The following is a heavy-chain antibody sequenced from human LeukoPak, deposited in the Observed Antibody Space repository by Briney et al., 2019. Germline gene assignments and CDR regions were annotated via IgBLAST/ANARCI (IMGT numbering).Heavy chain of an antibody. V-gene: IGHV4-59*01. CDR2: IYYSGST. CDR1: GGSISSYY. CDR3: ASTNYGDYPKGFDY. D-gene: IGHD4-17*01. J-gene: IGHJ4*02. Sequence: SETLSLTCTVSGGSISSYYWSWIRQPPGKGLEWIGYIYYSGSTNYNPSLKSRVTISVDTSKNQFSLKLSSVTAADTAVYYCASTNYGDYPKGFDYWGQGTLVTVSS.